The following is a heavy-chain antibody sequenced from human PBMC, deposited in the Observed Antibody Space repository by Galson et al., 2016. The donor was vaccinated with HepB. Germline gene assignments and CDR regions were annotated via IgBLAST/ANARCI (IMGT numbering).Heavy chain of an antibody. CDR3: ARGGGSSSRYDY. CDR2: IIPIFGTT. CDR1: GGTFSSYA. J-gene: IGHJ4*02. V-gene: IGHV1-69*13. Sequence: VKVSCKASGGTFSSYAISWVRQAPGQGLEWMGGIIPIFGTTNYAQKFQGRVTITADESTRTAYMELSSLRSEDTAVYFCARGGGSSSRYDYWGQGTLVTASS. D-gene: IGHD6-13*01.